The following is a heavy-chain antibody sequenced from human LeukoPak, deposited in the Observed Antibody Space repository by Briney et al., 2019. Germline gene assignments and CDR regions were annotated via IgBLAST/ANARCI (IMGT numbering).Heavy chain of an antibody. J-gene: IGHJ4*02. V-gene: IGHV3-7*01. CDR2: IKQDGSEK. D-gene: IGHD6-19*01. CDR1: GFTFSSYW. Sequence: GGSLRLSCAASGFTFSSYWMSWVRQAPGKGLEWVANIKQDGSEKYYVDSVKGRFTISRDNAKNSLYLQMNSLRAEDTAVYYCARSSSGWYYYFDYWGQGTLATVSS. CDR3: ARSSSGWYYYFDY.